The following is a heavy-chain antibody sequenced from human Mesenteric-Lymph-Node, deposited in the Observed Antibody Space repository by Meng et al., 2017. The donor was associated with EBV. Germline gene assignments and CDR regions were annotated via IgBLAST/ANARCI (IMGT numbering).Heavy chain of an antibody. CDR3: ARDLRSGSYDY. V-gene: IGHV7-4-1*02. J-gene: IGHJ4*02. CDR1: VYTFIGYS. Sequence: QVQLGLSGAGLKTPEASVKVSCKASVYTFIGYSINWLRQAPGQGLEWMGYISTSTGNPTYAQGFTGRFVFSLDTSVSTAYLQISSLKAEDTAVYYCARDLRSGSYDYWGQGTLVTVSS. D-gene: IGHD1-26*01. CDR2: ISTSTGNP.